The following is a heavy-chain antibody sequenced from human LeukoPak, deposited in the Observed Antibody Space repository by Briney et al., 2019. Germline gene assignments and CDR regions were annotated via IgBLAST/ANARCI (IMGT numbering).Heavy chain of an antibody. CDR1: GFTFNNYA. CDR2: ISGGGDTS. CDR3: AKNAGDGGYYYYMDV. V-gene: IGHV3-23*01. Sequence: GGSLRLSCAASGFTFNNYATSWVRQAPGKGLEWVSSISGGGDTSYYADSVRGRFTISRDTSKNMLFLQMDSLRAEDTAIYYCAKNAGDGGYYYYMDVWGKGTTVTVSS. J-gene: IGHJ6*03. D-gene: IGHD3-16*01.